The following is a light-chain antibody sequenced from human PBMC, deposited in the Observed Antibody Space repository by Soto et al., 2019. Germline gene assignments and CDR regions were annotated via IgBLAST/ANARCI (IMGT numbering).Light chain of an antibody. CDR3: ISYTDRQSYL. J-gene: IGLJ1*01. CDR2: AVS. V-gene: IGLV2-14*03. CDR1: SSDIGSYDH. Sequence: QSVLTQPASVSGSPGQSITISCSGTSSDIGSYDHVAWYQQFPGKSPKLIIYAVSDRPSGVSDRFPGSKSGISASLTISGLQTEDEADYYCISYTDRQSYLFGTGTKV.